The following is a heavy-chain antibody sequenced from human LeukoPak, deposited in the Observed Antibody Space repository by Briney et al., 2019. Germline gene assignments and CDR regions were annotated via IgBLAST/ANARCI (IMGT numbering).Heavy chain of an antibody. CDR1: GYTFTSYG. D-gene: IGHD3-16*01. J-gene: IGHJ4*02. CDR2: ISAYNGDT. V-gene: IGHV1-18*01. Sequence: ASVKVSCKASGYTFTSYGINWVRQAPGQGLEWMGWISAYNGDTNYAQKLQARVTMTTDTSTSTAYMELRSLRSDDTAVYYCARADHRLGESFDYWGQGTLVTVSS. CDR3: ARADHRLGESFDY.